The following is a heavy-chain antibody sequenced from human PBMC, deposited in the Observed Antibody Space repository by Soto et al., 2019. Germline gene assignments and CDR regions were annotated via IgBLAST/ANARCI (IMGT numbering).Heavy chain of an antibody. CDR1: GFTFSSFG. Sequence: GSLRLSCAASGFTFSSFGMHWVRQAPGKGLEWVAVIWYDGSNKYYADSVKGRFTISRDNSKNTLYLQMNSLRAEDTAVYYCARVADLSIAAAGYDTGYLDYYGMDVWGQGTTVTVSS. CDR3: ARVADLSIAAAGYDTGYLDYYGMDV. J-gene: IGHJ6*02. D-gene: IGHD6-13*01. V-gene: IGHV3-33*01. CDR2: IWYDGSNK.